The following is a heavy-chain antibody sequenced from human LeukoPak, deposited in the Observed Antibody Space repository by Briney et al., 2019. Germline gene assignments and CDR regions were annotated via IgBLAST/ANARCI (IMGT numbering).Heavy chain of an antibody. J-gene: IGHJ5*02. Sequence: GGSLRLSCAASGFTFSSYAMNWVRQAPGKGLEWVTYIRYDGSYKSYADSVKGRFTISRDNSKSTLYLQMNSLRAEDTAVYYCARNNSGPFDPWGQGTLVTVSS. CDR1: GFTFSSYA. CDR3: ARNNSGPFDP. V-gene: IGHV3-30*02. CDR2: IRYDGSYK. D-gene: IGHD6-25*01.